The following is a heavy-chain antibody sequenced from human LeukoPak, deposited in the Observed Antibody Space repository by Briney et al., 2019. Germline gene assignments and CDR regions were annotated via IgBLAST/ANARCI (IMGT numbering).Heavy chain of an antibody. J-gene: IGHJ5*02. CDR2: NNPSGGRT. D-gene: IGHD3-10*01. CDR1: GYTFSSYY. V-gene: IGHV1-46*01. CDR3: ARSSGWFDP. Sequence: ASVKVSCKASGYTFSSYYIHWVRQAPGQGLEWLGVNNPSGGRTTYAQKFQGRVTITADKSTSTAYMELSSLRSEDTAVYYCARSSGWFDPWGQGTLVTVSS.